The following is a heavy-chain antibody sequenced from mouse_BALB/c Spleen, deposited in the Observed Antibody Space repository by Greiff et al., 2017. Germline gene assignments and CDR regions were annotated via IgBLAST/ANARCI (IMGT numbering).Heavy chain of an antibody. Sequence: DVKVVESGGGLVQPGGSRKLSCAASGFTFSSFGMHWVRQAPEKGLEWVAYISSGSSTIYYADTVKGRFTISRDNPKNTLFLQMTSLRSEDTAMYYCARSASGSWFAYWGQGTLVTVSA. CDR3: ARSASGSWFAY. CDR1: GFTFSSFG. CDR2: ISSGSSTI. J-gene: IGHJ3*01. V-gene: IGHV5-17*02. D-gene: IGHD1-2*01.